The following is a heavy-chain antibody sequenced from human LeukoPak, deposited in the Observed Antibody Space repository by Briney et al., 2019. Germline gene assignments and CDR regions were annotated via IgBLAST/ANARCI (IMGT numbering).Heavy chain of an antibody. J-gene: IGHJ4*02. CDR2: IYYSGST. CDR3: ARRESVPAAHFDY. CDR1: GGSISSSNW. Sequence: SGTLSLTCAVSGGSISSSNWWSWVRQPPGKGLEWIGEIYYSGSTNYNPSLKSRVTISVDKSKNQFSLKLSSVTAADTAVYYCARRESVPAAHFDYWGQGTLVTVSS. D-gene: IGHD2-2*01. V-gene: IGHV4-4*02.